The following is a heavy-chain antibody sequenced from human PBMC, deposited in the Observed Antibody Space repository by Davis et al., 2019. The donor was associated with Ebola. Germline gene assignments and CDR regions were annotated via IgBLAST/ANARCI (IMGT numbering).Heavy chain of an antibody. CDR3: AKVHPPTTVTTGWFDP. J-gene: IGHJ5*02. V-gene: IGHV3-23*01. CDR1: GFIFSGYA. Sequence: GESLKISCAASGFIFSGYAMSWVRQAPGKGLEWVSSISVRSITYHADSVKGRFTISRDNSKNTLYLKMNSLRAEDTAVYYCAKVHPPTTVTTGWFDPWGQGTLVTVSS. D-gene: IGHD4-17*01. CDR2: ISVRSIT.